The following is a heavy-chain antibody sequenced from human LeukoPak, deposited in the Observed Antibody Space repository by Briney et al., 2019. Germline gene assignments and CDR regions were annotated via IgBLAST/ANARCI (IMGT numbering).Heavy chain of an antibody. CDR1: GFTFSSYS. Sequence: GGSLRLSCAASGFTFSSYSMNWVRQAPGKGLEWASSISSSSSYIYYADSVKGRFTISRDNAKNSLYLQMNSLRAEDTAVYYCARDRYSYGDFDYWGQGTLVTVSS. D-gene: IGHD5-18*01. V-gene: IGHV3-21*01. J-gene: IGHJ4*02. CDR3: ARDRYSYGDFDY. CDR2: ISSSSSYI.